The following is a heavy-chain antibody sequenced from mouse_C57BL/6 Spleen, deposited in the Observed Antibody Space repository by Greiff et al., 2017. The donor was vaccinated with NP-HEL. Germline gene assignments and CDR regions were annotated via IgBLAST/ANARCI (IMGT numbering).Heavy chain of an antibody. CDR1: GYTFTSYW. D-gene: IGHD2-3*01. CDR3: ARGGYYAAWFAY. CDR2: IDPSDSET. J-gene: IGHJ3*01. V-gene: IGHV1-52*01. Sequence: QVQLQQPGAELVRPGSSVKLSCKASGYTFTSYWMHWVKQRPIQGLEWIGNIDPSDSETHYNQKFKDKATLTVDKSSSTAYMQLSSLTSEESAVYYCARGGYYAAWFAYWGQGTLVTVSA.